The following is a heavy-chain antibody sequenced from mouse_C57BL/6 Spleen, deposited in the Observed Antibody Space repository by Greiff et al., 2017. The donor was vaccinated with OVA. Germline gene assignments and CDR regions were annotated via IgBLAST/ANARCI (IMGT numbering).Heavy chain of an antibody. CDR3: TRGGYSNYVGYWYFDV. V-gene: IGHV5-9-1*02. D-gene: IGHD2-5*01. Sequence: EVKLQESGEGLVKPGGSLKLSCAASGFTFSSYAMSWVRQTPEKRLEWVAYISSGGDYIYYADTVKGRFTISRDNARNTLYLQMSSLKSEDTAMYYCTRGGYSNYVGYWYFDVWGTGTTVTVSS. CDR1: GFTFSSYA. J-gene: IGHJ1*03. CDR2: ISSGGDYI.